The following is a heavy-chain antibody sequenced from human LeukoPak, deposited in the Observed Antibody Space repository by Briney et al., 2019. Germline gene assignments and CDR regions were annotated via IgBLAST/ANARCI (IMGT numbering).Heavy chain of an antibody. J-gene: IGHJ3*02. D-gene: IGHD3-3*01. CDR2: ISYDGSNK. CDR3: ARDILEWFYRGDAFDI. V-gene: IGHV3-30*04. CDR1: GFTFSSYA. Sequence: PGRSLRLSCAASGFTFSSYAMHWVRQAPGKGLEWVAVISYDGSNKYYADSVKGRFTISRDNPKNTLYLQMNSLRAEDTAVYYCARDILEWFYRGDAFDIWGQGTMVTVSS.